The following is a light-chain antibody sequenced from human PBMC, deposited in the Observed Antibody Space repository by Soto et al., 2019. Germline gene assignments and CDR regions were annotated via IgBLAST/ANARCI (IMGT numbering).Light chain of an antibody. V-gene: IGLV2-11*01. J-gene: IGLJ1*01. CDR1: SSDMGGYNY. CDR2: DVS. Sequence: QSALTQPRSVSGSPGQSVTISCTGTSSDMGGYNYVYWYQQNPGTAPKLMIYDVSKRPSGVPDRFSGSKSGNTASLTISGLQAEDEADYYCCTDAGSYTSLVFGTGTKLTVL. CDR3: CTDAGSYTSLV.